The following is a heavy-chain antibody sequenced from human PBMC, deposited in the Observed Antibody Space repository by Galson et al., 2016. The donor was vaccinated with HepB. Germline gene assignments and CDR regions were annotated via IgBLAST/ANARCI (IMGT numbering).Heavy chain of an antibody. CDR2: IKSKTAVGTT. V-gene: IGHV3-15*01. J-gene: IGHJ4*02. CDR3: VTRGGENN. Sequence: LRLSCAASGFNFADAWMNWVRQAPGKGLEWVGRIKSKTAVGTTDYAAPVKGRFTISRDDSKNTLYLQMNSPKTEDTAMYYCVTRGGENNWGQGTLVTVSS. CDR1: GFNFADAW. D-gene: IGHD2-21*01.